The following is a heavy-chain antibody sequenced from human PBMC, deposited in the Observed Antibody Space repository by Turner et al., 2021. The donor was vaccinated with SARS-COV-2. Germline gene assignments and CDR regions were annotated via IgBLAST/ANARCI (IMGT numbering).Heavy chain of an antibody. J-gene: IGHJ5*02. D-gene: IGHD1-26*01. Sequence: QVQLQESGPGLVKPSETLSLTCPVSGGSSSSYYWNWIRQPPGKGLEWIGYIYYSGSTNYNPSLKSRVTISVDTSKNQFSLKLTSVTAADTAVYYCATSLGRGYNWFDPWGQGTLVTVSS. CDR2: IYYSGST. CDR1: GGSSSSYY. V-gene: IGHV4-59*08. CDR3: ATSLGRGYNWFDP.